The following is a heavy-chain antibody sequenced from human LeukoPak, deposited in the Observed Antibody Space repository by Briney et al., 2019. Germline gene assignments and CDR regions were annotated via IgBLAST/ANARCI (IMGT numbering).Heavy chain of an antibody. CDR1: GGSISSYY. Sequence: SETLSLTCTVSGGSISSYYWSWIRQPPGKGLEWIGEINHSGSTNYNPSLKSRVTISVDTSKNQFSLKLSSVTAADTAVYYCARQRQVVRGVQRGRYNWFDPWGQGTLVAVSS. V-gene: IGHV4-34*01. J-gene: IGHJ5*02. CDR3: ARQRQVVRGVQRGRYNWFDP. CDR2: INHSGST. D-gene: IGHD3-10*01.